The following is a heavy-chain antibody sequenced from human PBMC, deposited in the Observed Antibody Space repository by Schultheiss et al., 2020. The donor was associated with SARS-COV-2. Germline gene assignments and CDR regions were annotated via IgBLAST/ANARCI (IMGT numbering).Heavy chain of an antibody. CDR2: INPDSGGT. V-gene: IGHV1-2*02. J-gene: IGHJ5*02. CDR3: AREWGKANSSSSNWFDP. Sequence: ASVKVSCKASGYSFTGYYMHWVRQAPGQGLEWMGWINPDSGGTDYAQKFQGRVTMTTDTSTSTAYMELRSLRSDDTAVYYCAREWGKANSSSSNWFDPWGQGTLVTVSS. CDR1: GYSFTGYY. D-gene: IGHD6-13*01.